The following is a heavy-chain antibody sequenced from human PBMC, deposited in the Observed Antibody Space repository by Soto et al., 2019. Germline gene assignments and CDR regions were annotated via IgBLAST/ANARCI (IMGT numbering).Heavy chain of an antibody. CDR1: GGSISSGGYY. CDR2: IYYRGST. V-gene: IGHV4-31*03. CDR3: ARGSSGYYHPYNCFDP. Sequence: TLSLTCTVSGGSISSGGYYWSWIRQHPGKGLDWIGYIYYRGSTYYNPSLKSRVTISVDTSKNQFSLNLSSVTAADTAVYYCARGSSGYYHPYNCFDPWGQGTLVTVSS. D-gene: IGHD3-22*01. J-gene: IGHJ5*02.